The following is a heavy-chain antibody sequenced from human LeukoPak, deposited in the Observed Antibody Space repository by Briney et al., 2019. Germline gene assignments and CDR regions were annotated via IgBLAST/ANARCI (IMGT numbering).Heavy chain of an antibody. V-gene: IGHV3-33*01. CDR1: GFTFSSYG. D-gene: IGHD1-1*01. J-gene: IGHJ6*02. CDR3: ARIATTDYYYGMDV. Sequence: GGSLRLSCAASGFTFSSYGMHWVRQAPGKGLEWVAVIWYDGSNKYYADSVKGRFTISRDNSKNTLYLQMNSLRAEDTAVCYCARIATTDYYYGMDVWGQGATVTVSS. CDR2: IWYDGSNK.